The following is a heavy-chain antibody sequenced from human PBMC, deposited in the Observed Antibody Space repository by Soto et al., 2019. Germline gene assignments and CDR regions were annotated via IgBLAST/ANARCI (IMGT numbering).Heavy chain of an antibody. CDR1: GYTFTSYG. J-gene: IGHJ5*02. V-gene: IGHV1-18*01. D-gene: IGHD3-10*01. CDR3: ARDLMVRGGVNWFDP. Sequence: GASVKVSCKASGYTFTSYGISWVRQAPGQGLEWMGWISAYNGNTNYAQKLQGRVTMTTDTSTSTAYMELRSLRSDDTAVYYCARDLMVRGGVNWFDPWGQGTLVTVSS. CDR2: ISAYNGNT.